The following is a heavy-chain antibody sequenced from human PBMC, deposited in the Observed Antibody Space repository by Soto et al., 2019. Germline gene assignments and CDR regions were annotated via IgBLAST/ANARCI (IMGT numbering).Heavy chain of an antibody. CDR3: ARATGTLRSRNCDY. J-gene: IGHJ4*02. Sequence: QVQLQESGPKLVKPSQTLSLTCSVSGGSISTVGHYWTWIRQPPGKGLEWIGSIYHTGSTYYSKSLRSRLTMSVGTSKSQFSLRLSSVTAADTAVYYCARATGTLRSRNCDYWGQGSLVTVSS. CDR1: GGSISTVGHY. CDR2: IYHTGST. D-gene: IGHD1-1*01. V-gene: IGHV4-31*03.